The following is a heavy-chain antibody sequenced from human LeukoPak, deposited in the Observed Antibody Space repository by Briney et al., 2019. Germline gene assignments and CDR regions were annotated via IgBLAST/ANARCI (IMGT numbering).Heavy chain of an antibody. Sequence: PSETLSLTCAVSGGSISSGGYSWSWIRQPPGKGLEWIGYIYHSGSTYYNPSLKSRVTISVDTSKNQFSLKLSSVTAADTAVYYCARDQYGRRYGMDVWGQGTTVTVSS. V-gene: IGHV4-30-2*05. CDR3: ARDQYGRRYGMDV. J-gene: IGHJ6*02. CDR1: GGSISSGGYS. CDR2: IYHSGST. D-gene: IGHD1-26*01.